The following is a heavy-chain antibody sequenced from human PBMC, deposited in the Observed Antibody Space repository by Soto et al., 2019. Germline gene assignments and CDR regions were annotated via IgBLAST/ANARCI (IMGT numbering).Heavy chain of an antibody. CDR3: ARQNAGIAAADSDYYYYGMDV. V-gene: IGHV5-10-1*01. CDR1: GYSFTSYW. Sequence: PGESLKISCKGSGYSFTSYWISWVRQMPGKGLEWMGRIDPSDSYTNYSPSFQGHVTISADKSISTAYLQWSSLKASDTAMYYCARQNAGIAAADSDYYYYGMDVWGQGTTVTVSS. J-gene: IGHJ6*02. CDR2: IDPSDSYT. D-gene: IGHD6-13*01.